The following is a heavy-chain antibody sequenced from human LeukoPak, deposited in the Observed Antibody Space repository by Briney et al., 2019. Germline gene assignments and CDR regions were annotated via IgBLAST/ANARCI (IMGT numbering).Heavy chain of an antibody. V-gene: IGHV1-18*01. CDR2: ISAYNGNT. CDR1: GYTFTSYG. D-gene: IGHD3-22*01. J-gene: IGHJ4*02. Sequence: GASVKVSCKASGYTFTSYGISWVRQAPGQGLEWMGWISAYNGNTNYAQKPQGRVTMTTDTSTSTAYMELRSLRSDDTAVYYCARVYYDSSGYYYRRFDYWGQGTLVTVSS. CDR3: ARVYYDSSGYYYRRFDY.